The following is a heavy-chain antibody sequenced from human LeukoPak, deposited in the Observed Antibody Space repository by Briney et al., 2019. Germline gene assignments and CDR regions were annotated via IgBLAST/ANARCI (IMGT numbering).Heavy chain of an antibody. CDR1: GFTVSSNY. CDR3: AREVFYYYYGMDV. J-gene: IGHJ6*02. CDR2: IYSGGGT. V-gene: IGHV3-66*01. Sequence: GGSLRLSCAASGFTVSSNYMNWVRQAPGKGLEWVSVIYSGGGTYYADSVKGRFTISRDNSKNTLYLQMNCLRAEDTAVYYCAREVFYYYYGMDVWGQGTTVTVSS.